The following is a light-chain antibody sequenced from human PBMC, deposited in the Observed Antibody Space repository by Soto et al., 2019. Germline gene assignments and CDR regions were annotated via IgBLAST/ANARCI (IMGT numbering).Light chain of an antibody. CDR2: EVS. CDR3: GSFTRSSTLI. Sequence: QSALTQPASVSGSPGQSITISCTVTGSDVGGNKYVSWYQRHPGKAPKVIIYEVSSRPSGVPDRFSGSRSGNTASLTISGLQAEDEADYYCGSFTRSSTLIFGGGTKVTVL. V-gene: IGLV2-14*01. J-gene: IGLJ2*01. CDR1: GSDVGGNKY.